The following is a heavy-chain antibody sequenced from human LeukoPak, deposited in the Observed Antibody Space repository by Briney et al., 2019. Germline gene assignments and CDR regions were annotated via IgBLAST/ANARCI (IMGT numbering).Heavy chain of an antibody. D-gene: IGHD3-9*01. J-gene: IGHJ3*01. CDR3: ARLSPDWRAF. Sequence: SETLSLVCSVSSGSISGSINYWGCIHQPTGKGLEWIGSIYYSGNTYYNPSLNSRVTISVDTSKNQFSLKLRSVTAADTAVYYCARLSPDWRAFWGQGTKVTVSS. CDR1: SGSISGSINY. V-gene: IGHV4-39*01. CDR2: IYYSGNT.